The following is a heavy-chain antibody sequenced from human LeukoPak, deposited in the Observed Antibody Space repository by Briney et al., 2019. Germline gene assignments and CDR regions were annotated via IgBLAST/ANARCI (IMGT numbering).Heavy chain of an antibody. J-gene: IGHJ4*02. V-gene: IGHV3-74*01. Sequence: GGSLRLSCAASGFTFSNYWMHWVRQAPGKGLAWVSRINTDGSSTNYADSVKGRFTISRDNAKNTLYLQMNSLRGEDTAVYYCARGASNRFDYWGQGTLVTVSS. CDR3: ARGASNRFDY. D-gene: IGHD1-14*01. CDR2: INTDGSST. CDR1: GFTFSNYW.